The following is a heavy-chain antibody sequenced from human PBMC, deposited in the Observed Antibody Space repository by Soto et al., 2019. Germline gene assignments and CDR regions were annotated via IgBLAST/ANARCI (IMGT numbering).Heavy chain of an antibody. V-gene: IGHV2-5*02. D-gene: IGHD6-19*01. J-gene: IGHJ6*02. CDR3: ALAEYSSDWYGPGTTLPYYYYGMDV. Sequence: QITLKESGPTLVKPTQTLTLTCTFSGFSLSTSGVGVGWIRQPPGKALEWLALISWDDDKRYSPSLKSRLTIIMDTSKNPVALTMPNMDRVKTATYYCALAEYSSDWYGPGTTLPYYYYGMDVWGQGTTVTVSS. CDR1: GFSLSTSGVG. CDR2: ISWDDDK.